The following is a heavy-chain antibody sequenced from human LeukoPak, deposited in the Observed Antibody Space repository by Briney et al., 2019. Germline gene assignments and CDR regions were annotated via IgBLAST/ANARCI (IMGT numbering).Heavy chain of an antibody. Sequence: PGGSLRLSCTASGFNLGDYAMGWVRQAPGKGLEWVGFIRSKSYSGTTEYAASVKGRFSVSRDDSKSIAFLEMNSLKTEDTAVYYCTRVIRLSGGRYYFDYWGQGTLVTVSS. D-gene: IGHD2-21*01. CDR1: GFNLGDYA. CDR3: TRVIRLSGGRYYFDY. V-gene: IGHV3-49*04. CDR2: IRSKSYSGTT. J-gene: IGHJ4*02.